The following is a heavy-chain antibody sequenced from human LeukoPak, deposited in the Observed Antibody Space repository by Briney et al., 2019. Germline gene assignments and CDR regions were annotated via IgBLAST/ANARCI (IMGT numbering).Heavy chain of an antibody. J-gene: IGHJ4*02. CDR3: ARDSRSHCSSTACYGPYFDY. CDR2: ISSSGTII. D-gene: IGHD2-2*01. V-gene: IGHV3-48*01. CDR1: AFTISASG. Sequence: PGGSLRLSCAASAFTISASGMSWVRQTSGKGLEWISYISSSGTIIYYADSVKGRFTISRDSAKNSLFLQMNSLRAEDTAVYYRARDSRSHCSSTACYGPYFDYWGQGTLVTVSS.